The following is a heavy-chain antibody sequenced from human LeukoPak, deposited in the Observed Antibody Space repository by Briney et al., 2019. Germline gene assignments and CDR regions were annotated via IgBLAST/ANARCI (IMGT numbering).Heavy chain of an antibody. CDR2: IDWDDDK. CDR3: ARGGMGSGTKYAFDI. D-gene: IGHD6-13*01. V-gene: IGHV2-70*11. J-gene: IGHJ3*02. CDR1: GFSLSTSEMC. Sequence: ESGPTLVKPTQTLTLTCTFSGFSLSTSEMCVSWIRQPPGKALEWLARIDWDDDKYYSTSLKTRLTISKDTSKNQVVLTMTNMDPVDTATFYCARGGMGSGTKYAFDIRGQGTMVTVSS.